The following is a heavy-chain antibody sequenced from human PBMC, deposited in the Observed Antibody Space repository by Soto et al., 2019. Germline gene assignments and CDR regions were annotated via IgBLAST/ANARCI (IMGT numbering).Heavy chain of an antibody. CDR2: IHYSGGT. D-gene: IGHD3-10*01. CDR1: GGSVTSHY. J-gene: IGHJ5*02. CDR3: ARESAGSGKNNWFDP. V-gene: IGHV4-59*02. Sequence: PSETLSLTCTVYGGSVTSHYWSWIRQPPGKGLEWIGFIHYSGGTKYNPSLESRVTMSVDTSQNQLSLRLNSVTAADTAVYYRARESAGSGKNNWFDPWGLGILVTVS.